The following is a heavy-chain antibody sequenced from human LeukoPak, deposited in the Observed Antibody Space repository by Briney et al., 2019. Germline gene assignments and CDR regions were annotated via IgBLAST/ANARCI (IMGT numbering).Heavy chain of an antibody. CDR1: GYTFSDYY. D-gene: IGHD3-9*01. J-gene: IGHJ3*02. CDR2: INPNSGGT. CDR3: ARGLTPQDAFDI. Sequence: ASVKVSCKAFGYTFSDYYMHWVRLAPGQGLEWMGWINPNSGGTNYAQKFQGRVTMTRDTSISTVYMELSRLSSDDTAVYYCARGLTPQDAFDIRGQGTMVTVSS. V-gene: IGHV1-2*02.